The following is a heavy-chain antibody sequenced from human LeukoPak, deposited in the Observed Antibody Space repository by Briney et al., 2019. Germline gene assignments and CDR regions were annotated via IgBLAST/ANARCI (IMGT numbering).Heavy chain of an antibody. V-gene: IGHV4-4*07. CDR2: IYTSGST. Sequence: SETLSLTCTVSGASISSYYWSWIRQPAGKGLEWIGRIYTSGSTNYNPSLKSRVTMSVDTSKNQFSLKLSSVTAADTAVYYCAREPQYCSSTSCYLVMWFDPWGQGTLVTVSS. D-gene: IGHD2-2*01. J-gene: IGHJ5*02. CDR1: GASISSYY. CDR3: AREPQYCSSTSCYLVMWFDP.